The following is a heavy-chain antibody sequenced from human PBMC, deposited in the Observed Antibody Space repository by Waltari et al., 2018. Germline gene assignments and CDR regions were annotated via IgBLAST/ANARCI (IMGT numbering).Heavy chain of an antibody. V-gene: IGHV3-53*02. Sequence: EVQLVETGGGLIQPGGSLRLSCAASGFSVSNNYMSWVRQVPGKGLAWVSVIYSGGSTYYPDSVKGRFTISRDNSKNTLHLQMNSLRADDTAVYYCARDKGPWGQGTLVTVSS. CDR2: IYSGGST. CDR3: ARDKGP. J-gene: IGHJ5*02. CDR1: GFSVSNNY.